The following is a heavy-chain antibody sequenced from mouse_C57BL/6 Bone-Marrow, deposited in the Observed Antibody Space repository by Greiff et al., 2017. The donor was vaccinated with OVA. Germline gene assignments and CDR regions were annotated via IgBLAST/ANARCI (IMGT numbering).Heavy chain of an antibody. CDR2: ISDGGSYT. CDR1: GFTFSSYA. CDR3: ARANYYGSRNWYFDV. D-gene: IGHD1-1*01. Sequence: EVKLVESGGGLVKPGGSLKLSCAASGFTFSSYAMSWVRQTPEKRLEWVATISDGGSYTYYPDNVKGRFTISRDNAKNNLYLQMSHLKSEDTAMYYWARANYYGSRNWYFDVWGTGTTVTGSS. V-gene: IGHV5-4*03. J-gene: IGHJ1*03.